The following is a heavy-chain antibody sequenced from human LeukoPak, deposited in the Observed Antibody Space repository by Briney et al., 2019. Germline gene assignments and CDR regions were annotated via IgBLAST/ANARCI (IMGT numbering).Heavy chain of an antibody. J-gene: IGHJ5*02. Sequence: SETLSLTCAVYGGSFSGYYWSWIRQPPGKGREWIGEINHSGSTNYNPSLKSRVTISVDTSKNQFSLKLSSVTAADTAVYYCARSMRTMIVVVMGGNWFDPWGQGTLVTVSS. V-gene: IGHV4-34*01. CDR3: ARSMRTMIVVVMGGNWFDP. CDR2: INHSGST. D-gene: IGHD3-22*01. CDR1: GGSFSGYY.